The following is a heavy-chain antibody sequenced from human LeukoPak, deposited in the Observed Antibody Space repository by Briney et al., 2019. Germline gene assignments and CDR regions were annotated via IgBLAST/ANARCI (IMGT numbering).Heavy chain of an antibody. CDR1: GYSISSGYY. Sequence: SETLSLTCAVSGYSISSGYYWGWIRQPPGKGLEWIGSIYHSGSTYYNPSLKSRATISVDTSKNQFSLKLSSVTAADTAVYYCARGPRSSYYDILTGFPYYMDVWGKGTTVTVSS. V-gene: IGHV4-38-2*01. J-gene: IGHJ6*03. CDR3: ARGPRSSYYDILTGFPYYMDV. CDR2: IYHSGST. D-gene: IGHD3-9*01.